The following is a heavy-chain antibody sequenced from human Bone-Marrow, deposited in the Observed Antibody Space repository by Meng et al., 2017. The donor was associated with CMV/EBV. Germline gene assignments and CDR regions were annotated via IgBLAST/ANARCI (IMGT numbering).Heavy chain of an antibody. CDR3: ARARMDYFDY. D-gene: IGHD2-2*03. J-gene: IGHJ4*02. V-gene: IGHV4-31*03. CDR2: IYYSGST. CDR1: GGSISSGGYY. Sequence: LPCTVSGGSISSGGYYWSWIRQHPGKGLEWIGYIYYSGSTYYNPSLKSRVTISVDTSKNQFSLKLSSVTAADTAVYYCARARMDYFDYWGQGTLVTVSS.